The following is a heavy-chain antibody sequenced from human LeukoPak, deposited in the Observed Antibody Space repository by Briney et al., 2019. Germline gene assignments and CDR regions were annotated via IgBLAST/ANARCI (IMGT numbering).Heavy chain of an antibody. V-gene: IGHV4-39*07. J-gene: IGHJ6*02. CDR3: ARDWKRTLSLFYYGMDV. Sequence: PSQTLSLTCTVSGGSISSGSYYWGWIRQPPGKGLEWIGSIYYSGSTYYNPSLKSRVTISVDTSKNQFSLKLSSVTAADTAVYYCARDWKRTLSLFYYGMDVWGQGTTVTVSS. CDR1: GGSISSGSYY. CDR2: IYYSGST. D-gene: IGHD1-1*01.